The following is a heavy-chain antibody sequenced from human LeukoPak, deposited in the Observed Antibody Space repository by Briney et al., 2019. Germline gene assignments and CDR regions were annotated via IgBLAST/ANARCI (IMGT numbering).Heavy chain of an antibody. Sequence: SETLSLTCTVSGGSISSNYWSWIRQAAGKALAWIGRIYTSGSTNYNPSLKSRVIMSVDTSKSQFSLKLSSVTAADTAVYYCARLVQLWLGPDYWGQGTLVTVSS. D-gene: IGHD5-18*01. CDR2: IYTSGST. J-gene: IGHJ4*02. CDR1: GGSISSNY. CDR3: ARLVQLWLGPDY. V-gene: IGHV4-4*07.